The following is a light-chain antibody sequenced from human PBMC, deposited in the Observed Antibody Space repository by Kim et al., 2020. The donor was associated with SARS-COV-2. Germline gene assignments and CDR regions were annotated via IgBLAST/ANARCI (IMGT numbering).Light chain of an antibody. V-gene: IGLV3-19*01. CDR1: SLRSYY. CDR3: NSRDSSGNHVV. CDR2: GKN. J-gene: IGLJ2*01. Sequence: ALGQPVRITGQGDSLRSYYASWYRRMPGQAPVVVIYGKNNRPSGIPDRFSGSSSGNTASLTITGAQAEDEADYYCNSRDSSGNHVVFGGGTQLTVL.